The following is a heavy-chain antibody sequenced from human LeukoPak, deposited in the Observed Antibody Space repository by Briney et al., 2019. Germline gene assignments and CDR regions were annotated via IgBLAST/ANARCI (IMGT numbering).Heavy chain of an antibody. V-gene: IGHV3-7*05. CDR2: IKHDGSVK. J-gene: IGHJ4*02. Sequence: GGSLRLSCAVSGFTFSRYWMSWVRQAPGKGLEWVANIKHDGSVKYYVDSVKGRFTISRDNAKNSLYLQMNSLRAEDTAAYFCARDESYSSDYWGQGTLVTVSS. CDR3: ARDESYSSDY. D-gene: IGHD6-13*01. CDR1: GFTFSRYW.